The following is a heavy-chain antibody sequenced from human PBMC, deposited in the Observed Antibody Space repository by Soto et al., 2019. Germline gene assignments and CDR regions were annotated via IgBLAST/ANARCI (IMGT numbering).Heavy chain of an antibody. Sequence: QVQLVQSGAEVKKPGASVKVSCKASGYTFTSYDINWVRQATGQGLEWMGWMNPNSGNTVYAQKFQGRVTMTRNTSISTAYIELSSLRSEDTAVYYCAREKSSGYYYDYWGQGTLVTVAS. V-gene: IGHV1-8*01. J-gene: IGHJ4*02. CDR2: MNPNSGNT. D-gene: IGHD3-22*01. CDR1: GYTFTSYD. CDR3: AREKSSGYYYDY.